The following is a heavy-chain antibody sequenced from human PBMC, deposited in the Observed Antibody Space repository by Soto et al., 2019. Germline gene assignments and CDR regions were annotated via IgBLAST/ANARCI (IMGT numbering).Heavy chain of an antibody. J-gene: IGHJ4*02. Sequence: EVQLVESGGTLVQPGGSLRLSCSASGFNFNSYAMHWVRQAPGKGLEFVSAISSYGADTYYADSVKGRFAISRDNSKNTLYLQMSSLRAEDTALYYCVKEGYMRSDWYGQFDYWGQGALVTVSS. CDR2: ISSYGADT. CDR3: VKEGYMRSDWYGQFDY. CDR1: GFNFNSYA. D-gene: IGHD6-19*01. V-gene: IGHV3-64D*06.